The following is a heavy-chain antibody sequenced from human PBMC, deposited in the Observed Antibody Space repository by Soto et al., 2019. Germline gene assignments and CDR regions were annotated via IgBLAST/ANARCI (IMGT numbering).Heavy chain of an antibody. J-gene: IGHJ4*02. CDR1: VFTFTNYA. D-gene: IGHD5-18*01. V-gene: IGHV3-21*01. CDR3: ARGGRTAMVTFDY. Sequence: PGGSLRLSCAASVFTFTNYAMNWVRQSPGKGLEWVSSISSSSSYIYYADSVKGRFTISRDNAKNSLYLQMNSLRAEDTAVYYCARGGRTAMVTFDYWGQGTLVTVSS. CDR2: ISSSSSYI.